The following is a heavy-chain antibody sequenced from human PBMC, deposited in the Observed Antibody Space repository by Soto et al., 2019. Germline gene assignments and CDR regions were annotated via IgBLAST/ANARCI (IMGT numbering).Heavy chain of an antibody. V-gene: IGHV4-59*01. Sequence: QVQLQESGPGLVKPSETLSLTCTVSGGSISTYYWDWIRQPPGKELEWIGYTHYSGNTNYHPSLKSRVTISLDPSRNQFSLKLSSVTAADTAIYYCARHTVTIRAGFDYWGQGALVTGSS. CDR2: THYSGNT. J-gene: IGHJ4*02. CDR3: ARHTVTIRAGFDY. CDR1: GGSISTYY. D-gene: IGHD4-17*01.